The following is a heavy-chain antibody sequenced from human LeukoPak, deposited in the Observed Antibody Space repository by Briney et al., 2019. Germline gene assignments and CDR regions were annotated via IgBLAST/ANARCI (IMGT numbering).Heavy chain of an antibody. CDR3: ARDGSSGWYWVDY. Sequence: SGGTLRLSCAASGFTFSSYGMHWVRQAPGKGLEWVAVIWYDGSNKYYADSVKGLFTISRDNSKNTLYLQMNSLRAEDTAVYYCARDGSSGWYWVDYWGQGTLVTVSS. V-gene: IGHV3-33*01. J-gene: IGHJ4*02. CDR2: IWYDGSNK. CDR1: GFTFSSYG. D-gene: IGHD6-19*01.